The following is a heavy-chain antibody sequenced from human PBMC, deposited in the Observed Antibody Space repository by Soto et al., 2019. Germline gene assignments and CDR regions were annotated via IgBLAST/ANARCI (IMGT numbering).Heavy chain of an antibody. V-gene: IGHV3-23*01. CDR2: ISGSGGNT. D-gene: IGHD1-1*01. Sequence: EVQLLESGGGLVQPGGSLRLSCAASGFTFSPYAMTWVRQAPGKGLEWVSSISGSGGNTNYADSVKGRFTVSRDNSKTTVYLQMNDLRPDDTAVYYCATWHEREHAYDVWGQGTTVTVSS. J-gene: IGHJ3*01. CDR3: ATWHEREHAYDV. CDR1: GFTFSPYA.